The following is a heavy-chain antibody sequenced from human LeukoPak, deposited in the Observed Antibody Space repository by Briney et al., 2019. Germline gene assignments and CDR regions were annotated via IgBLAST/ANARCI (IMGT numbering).Heavy chain of an antibody. Sequence: ASVKVSCKVSGNSLSETSIHWVRQAPGQWLEWMGGFEPEDGEPIYAQRFQGRFSMSEDTSTDTAYMELSSLTLEDPAVYYCATADKWEPLDYWGQGTLVTVSS. CDR3: ATADKWEPLDY. CDR2: FEPEDGEP. D-gene: IGHD1-26*01. V-gene: IGHV1-24*01. CDR1: GNSLSETS. J-gene: IGHJ4*02.